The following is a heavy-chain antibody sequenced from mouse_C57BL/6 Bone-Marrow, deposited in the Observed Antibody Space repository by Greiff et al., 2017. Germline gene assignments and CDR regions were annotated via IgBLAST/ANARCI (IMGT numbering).Heavy chain of an antibody. CDR2: INPNYGST. CDR1: GYSFTDYN. V-gene: IGHV1-39*01. D-gene: IGHD2-3*01. Sequence: VQLQQSGPELVKPGASVKISCKASGYSFTDYNMHWVKQSHGKSLEWIGVINPNYGSTSYNQKFKGKATLTVDTSSSTAYMQLTSLPSEDSAFYSYAKDGYCDDYAIDYWGQGTSVTVSS. J-gene: IGHJ4*01. CDR3: AKDGYCDDYAIDY.